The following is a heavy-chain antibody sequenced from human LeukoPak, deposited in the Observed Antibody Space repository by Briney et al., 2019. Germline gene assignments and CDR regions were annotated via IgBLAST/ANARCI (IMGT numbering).Heavy chain of an antibody. V-gene: IGHV4-34*01. CDR2: VNDSGGT. Sequence: SETLSLTCAVYIDSFTNYYWNWIRQTPGKGLEWIGEVNDSGGTNINPSLRSRVTISVDTSKNQFSLKLSSVTAADTAVYYCARRRIRYFDWLEGDYYYYYMDVWGKGTTVTISS. CDR1: IDSFTNYY. CDR3: ARRRIRYFDWLEGDYYYYYMDV. D-gene: IGHD3-9*01. J-gene: IGHJ6*03.